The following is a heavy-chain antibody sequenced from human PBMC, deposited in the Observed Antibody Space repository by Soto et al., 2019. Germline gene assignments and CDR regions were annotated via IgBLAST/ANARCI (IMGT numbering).Heavy chain of an antibody. CDR3: ARFNGSGTNYYMDA. D-gene: IGHD3-10*01. CDR2: ISVNNGNT. CDR1: GYMFTSYG. J-gene: IGHJ6*03. Sequence: QVQLVQSGAELKKPGASAKVSCKASGYMFTSYGISWVRQAPGQGLEWMAWISVNNGNTNYAQKFHGRVATTTDTSTNTAHIELRSLRYDDTAVYYCARFNGSGTNYYMDAWGKGTTVIVSS. V-gene: IGHV1-18*01.